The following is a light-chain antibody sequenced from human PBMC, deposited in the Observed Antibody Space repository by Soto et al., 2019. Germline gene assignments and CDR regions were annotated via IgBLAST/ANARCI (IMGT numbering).Light chain of an antibody. CDR2: AAS. Sequence: DLQMTQSPSSLSASVGDRVTITCRASQSIGTYLNWYQQKPGKAPTVLIFAASTLQSGVPSRFSGSGSGTDFTLTIISLQPEDFATYYCHQSYTTLTWTFGQGTKVEIK. CDR1: QSIGTY. J-gene: IGKJ1*01. V-gene: IGKV1-39*01. CDR3: HQSYTTLTWT.